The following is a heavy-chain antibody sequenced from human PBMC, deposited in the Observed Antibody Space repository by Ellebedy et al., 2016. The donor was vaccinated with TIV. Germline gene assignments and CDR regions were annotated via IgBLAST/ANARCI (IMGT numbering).Heavy chain of an antibody. CDR2: INPSGGST. J-gene: IGHJ3*02. CDR3: ARAEYCGGDCSKLGAFDI. CDR1: GYTLTELS. D-gene: IGHD2-21*02. Sequence: AASVKVSCKVSGYTLTELSMHWVRQAPGQGLEWMGIINPSGGSTSYAQKLQGRVTMTRDTSTSTVYMELSSLRSEDTAVYYCARAEYCGGDCSKLGAFDIWGQGTMVTVSS. V-gene: IGHV1-46*04.